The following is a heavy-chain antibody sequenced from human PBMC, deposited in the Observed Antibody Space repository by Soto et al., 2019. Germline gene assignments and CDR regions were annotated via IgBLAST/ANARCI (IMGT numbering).Heavy chain of an antibody. J-gene: IGHJ4*02. CDR1: GGTLSSYY. CDR3: ARAYSSSPAADY. V-gene: IGHV4-59*12. Sequence: PFETLCPSCSVSGGTLSSYYWSWIRQPAGKGLEWIGYIYYSGKTYYNPSLKSGVTISMDTSKNHFAMRLSSVTGAVTVVYYYARAYSSSPAADYWRQGTLVTVFS. D-gene: IGHD6-6*01. CDR2: IYYSGKT.